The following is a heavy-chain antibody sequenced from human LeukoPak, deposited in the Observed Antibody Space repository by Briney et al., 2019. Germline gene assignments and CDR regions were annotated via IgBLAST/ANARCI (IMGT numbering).Heavy chain of an antibody. J-gene: IGHJ4*02. D-gene: IGHD3-22*01. CDR3: ARAGNYYDSSGYYYALFDY. Sequence: SETLSLTCTVSGGSISSGSYYWSWIWQPAGKGLVWIGRIYTSGTNYNPSLKSRVTISVDTSKNQFSLKLTSVTAADTAVYYCARAGNYYDSSGYYYALFDYWGQGTLVTVSS. V-gene: IGHV4-61*02. CDR1: GGSISSGSYY. CDR2: IYTSGT.